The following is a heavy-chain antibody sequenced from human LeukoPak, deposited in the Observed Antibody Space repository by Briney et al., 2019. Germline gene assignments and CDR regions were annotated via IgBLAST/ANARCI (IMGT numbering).Heavy chain of an antibody. CDR1: GYTFTGDW. Sequence: GESLKISCKASGYTFTGDWIGWVRQMPGKGLEWMGIIYPGDSDTKYNAPFQGQVTISADKSISTAYLQWGSLKASDTAMYYCARSGPPDHLSTNWYYFDYWGQGTLVTVSS. J-gene: IGHJ4*02. CDR3: ARSGPPDHLSTNWYYFDY. V-gene: IGHV5-51*01. CDR2: IYPGDSDT. D-gene: IGHD6-13*01.